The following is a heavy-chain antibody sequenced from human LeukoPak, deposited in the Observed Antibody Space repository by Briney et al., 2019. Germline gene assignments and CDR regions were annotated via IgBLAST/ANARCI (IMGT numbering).Heavy chain of an antibody. J-gene: IGHJ5*02. D-gene: IGHD2-15*01. CDR3: VRGGYCSGGSCHNWFDP. V-gene: IGHV4-38-2*02. Sequence: PSETLSLTCTVSGYSISSGYYWGWIRQPPGKGLEWLGSMFHSGNTYYTPSLKSRVTISVDTSKNKFSLKLSSVTAADTAVYYCVRGGYCSGGSCHNWFDPWGQGTLVTVSS. CDR2: MFHSGNT. CDR1: GYSISSGYY.